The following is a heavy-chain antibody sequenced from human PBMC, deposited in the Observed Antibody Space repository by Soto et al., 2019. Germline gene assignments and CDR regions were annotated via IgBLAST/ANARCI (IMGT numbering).Heavy chain of an antibody. CDR3: ARATLPRRFGPPRQDIVVVPASYGMDV. CDR1: WYTFTSYG. V-gene: IGHV1-18*01. Sequence: QVQLVQSGAEVKKPGASVKVSCKASWYTFTSYGISWVRQAPGQGLEWMGWISAYNGNTNYAQKLQGRVTMTTDTSTITAYMELRSLRSDDTAVYYCARATLPRRFGPPRQDIVVVPASYGMDVWGQGTTVTFSS. CDR2: ISAYNGNT. J-gene: IGHJ6*02. D-gene: IGHD2-2*01.